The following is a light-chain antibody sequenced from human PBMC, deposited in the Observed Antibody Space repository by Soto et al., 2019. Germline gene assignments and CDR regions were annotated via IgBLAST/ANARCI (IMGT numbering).Light chain of an antibody. CDR1: QSVGRDY. J-gene: IGKJ2*01. Sequence: IVLTQSPGTLSLSPGERATLACRASQSVGRDYLAWYQQKPGQAPRLLLYRTSTRATGIPDRFSGSGSGTDFTLTISRLEPEDFAVYYCQQYGSSSYTFGQGPKLEIK. V-gene: IGKV3-20*01. CDR3: QQYGSSSYT. CDR2: RTS.